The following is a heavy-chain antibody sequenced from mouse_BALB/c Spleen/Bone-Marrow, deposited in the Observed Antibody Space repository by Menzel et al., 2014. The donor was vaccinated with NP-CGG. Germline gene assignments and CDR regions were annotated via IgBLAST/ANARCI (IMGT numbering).Heavy chain of an antibody. CDR2: ISYSGTT. D-gene: IGHD2-1*01. CDR1: GDSITSGF. Sequence: EVKLQESGPSAVKPSQTLSLTCSVTGDSITSGFWNWIQKFPGNKLEYMGYISYSGTTYYNPSLKSRISFTRDTSKNQYYLQLISVTTEDTDTDFCARWDFGNHYAMDYWGQGTSVTVSS. CDR3: ARWDFGNHYAMDY. J-gene: IGHJ4*01. V-gene: IGHV3-8*02.